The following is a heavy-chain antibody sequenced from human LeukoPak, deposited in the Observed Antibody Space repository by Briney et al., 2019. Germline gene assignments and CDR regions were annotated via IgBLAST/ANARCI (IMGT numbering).Heavy chain of an antibody. CDR1: GFTLSSYG. CDR3: AKDTGTFITGTPDDY. CDR2: ISYDGSNK. V-gene: IGHV3-30*18. J-gene: IGHJ4*02. Sequence: GRSLRLSCAASGFTLSSYGMHWVRQAPGKGLEWVAVISYDGSNKYYADSVKGRFTISRDNSKNTLYLQMNSLRAEDTAVYYCAKDTGTFITGTPDDYWGQGTLVTVSS. D-gene: IGHD1-7*01.